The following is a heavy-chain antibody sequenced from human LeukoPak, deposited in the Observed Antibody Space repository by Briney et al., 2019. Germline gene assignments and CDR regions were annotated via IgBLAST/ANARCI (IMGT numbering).Heavy chain of an antibody. CDR2: ISSSSSYI. V-gene: IGHV3-21*01. Sequence: PGGSLRLSCAASGFTFSSYSMNWVRQAPGKGLEWVSSISSSSSYIYYADSVKGRFTISRDNAKNSLYLQMNSLRAEDTAVYYCARDAADGATPDHWGQGTLVTVSS. D-gene: IGHD4-17*01. CDR3: ARDAADGATPDH. J-gene: IGHJ4*02. CDR1: GFTFSSYS.